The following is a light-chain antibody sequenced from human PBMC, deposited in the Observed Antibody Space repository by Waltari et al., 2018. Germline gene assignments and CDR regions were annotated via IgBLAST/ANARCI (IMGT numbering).Light chain of an antibody. CDR3: QENNHWPPVWT. J-gene: IGKJ1*01. CDR1: QSVSSN. V-gene: IGKV3-15*01. Sequence: EIVLTQSPATLSVSPGERVTLSCRASQSVSSNLAWYQQKPGQAPRLIIYAASNRATGIPARFSGSGSGTEFTLTISCLQSEDFAVYYCQENNHWPPVWTFGQGTNVEIK. CDR2: AAS.